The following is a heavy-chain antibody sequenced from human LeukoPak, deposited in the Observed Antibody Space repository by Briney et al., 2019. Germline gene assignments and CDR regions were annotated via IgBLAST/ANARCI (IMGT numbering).Heavy chain of an antibody. V-gene: IGHV3-15*07. CDR2: IKRKTDGGTT. D-gene: IGHD2-15*01. CDR3: VTGYCSGVSCFSVGRD. CDR1: DFTLSNVY. J-gene: IGHJ4*02. Sequence: KSGGSLRLSCAASDFTLSNVYMNWVRQAPGKGLEWVGRIKRKTDGGTTDYTAPVQGRFTISRDDSENTLYLQMNSLKTEDTAMYYCVTGYCSGVSCFSVGRDWGQGTLVTVSS.